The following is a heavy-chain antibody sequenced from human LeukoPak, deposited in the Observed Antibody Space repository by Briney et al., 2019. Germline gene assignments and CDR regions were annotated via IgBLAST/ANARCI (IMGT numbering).Heavy chain of an antibody. D-gene: IGHD3-3*01. Sequence: GSLRLSCAASGFTFSSHWMHWIRQPPGKGLEWIGGISSSGNTYYNPSLKSRITIFIDTSKNHFSLKLSSVSAADTAVYYCARLGAGPTYYDFWSGYSSFYFDYWGQGTLVTVSS. CDR2: ISSSGNT. V-gene: IGHV4-39*02. CDR1: GFTFSSHW. J-gene: IGHJ4*02. CDR3: ARLGAGPTYYDFWSGYSSFYFDY.